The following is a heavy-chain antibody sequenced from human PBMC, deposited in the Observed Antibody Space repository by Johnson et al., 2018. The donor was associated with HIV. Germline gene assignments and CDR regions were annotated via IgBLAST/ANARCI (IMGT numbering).Heavy chain of an antibody. CDR3: ATRSGSYGVDAFDI. CDR1: GFTVSSNY. D-gene: IGHD1-26*01. V-gene: IGHV3-53*01. Sequence: VQLVESGGGLIQPGGSLRLSCAASGFTVSSNYMSWVRQAPGKGLEWVSVIYSGGSTYYADSVKGRFTISRDNSTNTLYLQMNSLRAEDTAGYYCATRSGSYGVDAFDIWGQGTMVTVSS. J-gene: IGHJ3*02. CDR2: IYSGGST.